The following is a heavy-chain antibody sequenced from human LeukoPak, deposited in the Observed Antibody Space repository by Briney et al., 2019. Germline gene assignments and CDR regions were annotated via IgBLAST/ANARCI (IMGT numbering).Heavy chain of an antibody. J-gene: IGHJ4*02. D-gene: IGHD3-10*01. CDR1: GGSISSYY. Sequence: SETLSLTCTVSGGSISSYYWSWIRQPPGKGLEWIGYIYYSGSTNYNPSLKSRVTISVDTSMNQFSLKLSSVTAADTAVYYCARALYYYGSGKEYYFDYWGQGTLVTVSS. V-gene: IGHV4-59*01. CDR2: IYYSGST. CDR3: ARALYYYGSGKEYYFDY.